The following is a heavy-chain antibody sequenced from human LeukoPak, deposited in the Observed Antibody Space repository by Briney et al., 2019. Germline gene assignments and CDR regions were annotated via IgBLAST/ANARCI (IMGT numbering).Heavy chain of an antibody. CDR1: GFTFSSYA. D-gene: IGHD3-22*01. J-gene: IGHJ4*02. CDR2: IYSGGST. Sequence: GGSLRLSCAASGFTFSSYAMSWVRQAPGKGLEWVSVIYSGGSTYYADSVKGRFTISRDNSKNTLYLQMNSLRAEDTAVYYCARVIVKPSLDYFDYWGQGTLVTVSS. CDR3: ARVIVKPSLDYFDY. V-gene: IGHV3-53*01.